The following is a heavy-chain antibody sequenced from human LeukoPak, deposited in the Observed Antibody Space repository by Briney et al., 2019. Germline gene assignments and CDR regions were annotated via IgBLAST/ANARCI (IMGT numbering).Heavy chain of an antibody. D-gene: IGHD3-16*01. J-gene: IGHJ4*02. V-gene: IGHV1-2*02. CDR3: TRGSSISAQGDT. CDR1: GYTFTGYY. CDR2: INPNSGGT. Sequence: ASVKVSCKASGYTFTGYYIHWVRQAPGQGLEWMGWINPNSGGTNYAQKFQGRVTMTQDTATSTAYMELRSLTSDDTAVFYCTRGSSISAQGDTWGQGTLVSVSS.